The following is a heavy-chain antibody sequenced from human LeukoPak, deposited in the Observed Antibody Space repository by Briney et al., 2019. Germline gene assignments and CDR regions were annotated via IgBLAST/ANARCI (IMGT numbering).Heavy chain of an antibody. J-gene: IGHJ4*02. CDR1: GFTFSIYA. V-gene: IGHV3-64*01. CDR2: ISRVGGST. CDR3: ARVRLSGSYFFDY. Sequence: PGGSLRLSCAASGFTFSIYAMHWVRPAPGKGGEYVSAISRVGGSTYYANSVKGSFSLSRDNSQNTLYLQIGSLRAEDRAVYYCARVRLSGSYFFDYWGQGTLATVSS. D-gene: IGHD1-26*01.